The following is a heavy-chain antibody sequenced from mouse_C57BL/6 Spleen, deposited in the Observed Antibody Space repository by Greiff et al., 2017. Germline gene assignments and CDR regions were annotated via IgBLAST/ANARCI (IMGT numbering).Heavy chain of an antibody. CDR1: GFSLTSYG. Sequence: QVQLQQSGPGLVQPSQSLSITCTVSGFSLTSYGVHWVRQSPGKGLEWLGVIWRGGSTDYNAAFMSRLSITKDNSKSQVFFKMNSLQAEDTAIYYCAKNSNYYGSSYGAWFAYWGQGTLVTVSA. CDR3: AKNSNYYGSSYGAWFAY. J-gene: IGHJ3*01. CDR2: IWRGGST. V-gene: IGHV2-5*01. D-gene: IGHD1-1*01.